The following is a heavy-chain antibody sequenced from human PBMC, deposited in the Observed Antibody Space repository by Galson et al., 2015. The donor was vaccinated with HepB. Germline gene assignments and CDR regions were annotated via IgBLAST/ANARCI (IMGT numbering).Heavy chain of an antibody. Sequence: SVKVSCKASGYIFTKYTINWVRQAPGQGLEWMGWIDTNTGNPTYAQGFTGRFVFSLDTSVSTAYPQISSLKAEDTAVYYCARDGFGAVIATYNWFDPWGQGTLVTVSS. V-gene: IGHV7-4-1*02. CDR3: ARDGFGAVIATYNWFDP. J-gene: IGHJ5*02. CDR2: IDTNTGNP. D-gene: IGHD3-3*01. CDR1: GYIFTKYT.